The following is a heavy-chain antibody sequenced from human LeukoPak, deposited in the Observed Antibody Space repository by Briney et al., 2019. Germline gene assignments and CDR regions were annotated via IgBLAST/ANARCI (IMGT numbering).Heavy chain of an antibody. Sequence: PETLSLTCTVSGGSMSSYYWSWIRQPPGKGLELIGYIYYSGSTNYNPSLKSRVTISVDTSKNQFSLKLSSVTAADTAVYYCARDYGSSGCQIVDHWGQGTLVTVSS. CDR3: ARDYGSSGCQIVDH. V-gene: IGHV4-59*01. J-gene: IGHJ4*02. CDR1: GGSMSSYY. D-gene: IGHD6-19*01. CDR2: IYYSGST.